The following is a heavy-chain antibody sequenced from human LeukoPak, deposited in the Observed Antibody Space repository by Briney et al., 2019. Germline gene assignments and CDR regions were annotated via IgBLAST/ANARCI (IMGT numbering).Heavy chain of an antibody. J-gene: IGHJ5*02. CDR2: ISSTGSST. Sequence: PGGSLRLSCAASQFTFSNYAVAWVRQAPGKGLEWVSSISSTGSSTYYMDSVKGRFTISRDNSKNTLYLQMNSLRAEDTAVYYCARVHSYGSNWFDPWGQGTLVTVSS. D-gene: IGHD5-18*01. V-gene: IGHV3-23*01. CDR1: QFTFSNYA. CDR3: ARVHSYGSNWFDP.